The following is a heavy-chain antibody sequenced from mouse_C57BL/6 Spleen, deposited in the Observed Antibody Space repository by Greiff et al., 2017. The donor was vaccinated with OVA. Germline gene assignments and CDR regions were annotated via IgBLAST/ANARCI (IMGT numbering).Heavy chain of an antibody. J-gene: IGHJ2*01. CDR1: GFTFSSYT. D-gene: IGHD2-5*01. CDR2: ISGGGGNT. CDR3: ARQGYSNPYFDD. Sequence: EVKVVESGGGLVKPGGSLKLSCAASGFTFSSYTMSWVRQTPEKRLEWVATISGGGGNTYYPDSVKGRFTISRDNAKNTLYLQMSSLRSEDTALYYCARQGYSNPYFDDWGQGTTLTVSS. V-gene: IGHV5-9*01.